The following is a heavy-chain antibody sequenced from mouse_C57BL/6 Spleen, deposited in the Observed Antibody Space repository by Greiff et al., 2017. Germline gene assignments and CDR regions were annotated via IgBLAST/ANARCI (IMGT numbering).Heavy chain of an antibody. J-gene: IGHJ2*01. Sequence: QVQLQQPGAELVKPGASVKLSCKASGYTFTSYWMQWVKQRPGQGLEWIGEIAPSDSYTNYNQKFKGKATLTVDTSSSTAYMQLSSLTSEDSAVYYCARLWYRRGYFDYWGQGTTLTVSS. CDR1: GYTFTSYW. D-gene: IGHD2-1*01. V-gene: IGHV1-50*01. CDR3: ARLWYRRGYFDY. CDR2: IAPSDSYT.